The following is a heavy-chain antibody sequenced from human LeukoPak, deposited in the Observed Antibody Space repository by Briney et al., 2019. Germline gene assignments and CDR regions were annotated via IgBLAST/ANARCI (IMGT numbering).Heavy chain of an antibody. V-gene: IGHV3-74*01. CDR2: INNDGSTT. CDR3: ARDFLHLGG. J-gene: IGHJ3*01. Sequence: GGSLSLSRAASVLTPTSYWMHWARQTPGKGLVWVSHINNDGSTTDYAHSVKGRFTISRDNAKNTLYPQMNSLRAEDTAVYYCARDFLHLGGWGQGTMVSVSS. D-gene: IGHD3-16*01. CDR1: VLTPTSYW.